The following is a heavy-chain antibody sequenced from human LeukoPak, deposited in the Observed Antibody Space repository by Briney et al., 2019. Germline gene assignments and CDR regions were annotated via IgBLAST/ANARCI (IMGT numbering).Heavy chain of an antibody. V-gene: IGHV3-21*04. CDR1: GFTFSSYS. D-gene: IGHD2-2*02. Sequence: GGSLRLSCAASGFTFSSYSMNWVRQAPGKGLEWVSSISSSSSYIYYADSVKGRFTISRDNSKNTLYLQMNSLRAEDTAVYYCAKDPLYCSSTSCYTTHDAFDIWGQGTMVTVSS. CDR2: ISSSSSYI. CDR3: AKDPLYCSSTSCYTTHDAFDI. J-gene: IGHJ3*02.